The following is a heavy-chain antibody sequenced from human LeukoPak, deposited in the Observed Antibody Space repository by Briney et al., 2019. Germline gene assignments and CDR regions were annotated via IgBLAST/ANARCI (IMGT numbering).Heavy chain of an antibody. V-gene: IGHV3-15*01. D-gene: IGHD3-3*01. CDR1: GFTFSNAW. CDR3: TRVSLDFWSGYYPNWFDP. J-gene: IGHJ5*02. Sequence: PGGSLRLSCAASGFTFSNAWMSWVRQAPGKGLEWVGRIKSKTDGGTTDYAAPVKGRFTISRDDSKSIAYLQMNSLKTEDTAVYYCTRVSLDFWSGYYPNWFDPWGQGTLVTVSS. CDR2: IKSKTDGGTT.